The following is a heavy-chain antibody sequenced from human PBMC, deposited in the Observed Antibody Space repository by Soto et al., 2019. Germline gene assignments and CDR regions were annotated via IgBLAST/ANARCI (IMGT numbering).Heavy chain of an antibody. CDR1: GGTFSSYT. CDR2: IIPILGIA. V-gene: IGHV1-69*08. Sequence: QVQLVQSGAEVKKPGSSVKVSCKASGGTFSSYTISWVRQAPGQGLEWMGRIIPILGIANYAQKFQGRVTITADKSTSTAYMELSSLRSEDTAVYYCARDLGGTVVFCYWGQGTLVTVSS. CDR3: ARDLGGTVVFCY. D-gene: IGHD3-9*01. J-gene: IGHJ4*02.